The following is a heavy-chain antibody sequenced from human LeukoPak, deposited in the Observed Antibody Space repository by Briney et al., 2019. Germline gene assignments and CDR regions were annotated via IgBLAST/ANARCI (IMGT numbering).Heavy chain of an antibody. D-gene: IGHD2-15*01. CDR1: GFTFSTFA. Sequence: PGGSLRLSCAASGFTFSTFAMSWVRQAPGKGLEWVSTISGSGTSTYFADSVKGRFTISRDNSKNTLYLQMNSLRAEDTAVYYCAKDPEQLIGYCSGGTCSLRYWGQGNLVTVSS. CDR2: ISGSGTST. CDR3: AKDPEQLIGYCSGGTCSLRY. J-gene: IGHJ4*02. V-gene: IGHV3-23*01.